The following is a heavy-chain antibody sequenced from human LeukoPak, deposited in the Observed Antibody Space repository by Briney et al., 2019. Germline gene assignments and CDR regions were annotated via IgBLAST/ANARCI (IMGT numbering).Heavy chain of an antibody. CDR1: GFTFSNAY. CDR2: IKPKTDGETT. Sequence: SLRLSCAATGFTFSNAYMNWVRQAPKKGLEWVGRIKPKTDGETTEYAAPVKGRFSISRDDSKNMLYLQMNSLKTEDTAVYYCITPLPYSAQGGQGTLVTVSS. CDR3: ITPLPYSAQ. D-gene: IGHD2-21*01. V-gene: IGHV3-15*07. J-gene: IGHJ4*02.